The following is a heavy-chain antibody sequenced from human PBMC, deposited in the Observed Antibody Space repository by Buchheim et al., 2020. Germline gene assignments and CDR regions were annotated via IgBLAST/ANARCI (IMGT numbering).Heavy chain of an antibody. V-gene: IGHV3-30*03. CDR1: GFTFSSYG. D-gene: IGHD2-15*01. CDR3: ARGAATRDY. CDR2: ISYDGSNK. J-gene: IGHJ4*02. Sequence: QVQLVESGGGVVQPGRSLRLSCAASGFTFSSYGMHWVRQAPGKGLEWVAVISYDGSNKYYADSVKGRFTISRDNSKNTLHLQMNSLRAEDTAVYYCARGAATRDYWGQGTL.